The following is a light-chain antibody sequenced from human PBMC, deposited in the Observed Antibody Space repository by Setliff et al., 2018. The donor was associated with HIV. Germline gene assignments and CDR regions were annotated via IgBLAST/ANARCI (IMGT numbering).Light chain of an antibody. CDR1: SSDDGSYNL. CDR2: EVS. V-gene: IGLV2-23*02. Sequence: QSTLTQPASVSGSPGQSITISCTGTSSDDGSYNLVSWYQQHPGRAPKLMIYEVSKRPSGVSNRFSGSKSGNTASLTISGLQADDETDYYCCSYAGSAYVIFGGGTKVTVL. CDR3: CSYAGSAYVI. J-gene: IGLJ2*01.